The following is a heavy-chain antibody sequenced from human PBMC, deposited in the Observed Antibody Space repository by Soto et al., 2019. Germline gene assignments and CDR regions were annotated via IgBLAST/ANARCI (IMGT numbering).Heavy chain of an antibody. Sequence: QVQLVESGGGVVQPGTSLRLSCAASGFTFNTYAMHWVRQAPGKGLEWVAVISSDGSVKFYADSVKGRFTISRDNSKNTLYLQMNSLRTEDTAVYYCARKEGHCSVGSCSGDYWGQGTLVTVSS. CDR3: ARKEGHCSVGSCSGDY. J-gene: IGHJ4*02. D-gene: IGHD2-15*01. V-gene: IGHV3-30*03. CDR1: GFTFNTYA. CDR2: ISSDGSVK.